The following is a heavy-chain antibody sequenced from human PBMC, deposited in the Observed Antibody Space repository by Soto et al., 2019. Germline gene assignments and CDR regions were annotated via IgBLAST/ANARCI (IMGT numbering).Heavy chain of an antibody. V-gene: IGHV4-34*01. CDR1: GGSFRGYY. D-gene: IGHD3-16*01. CDR3: AKGGGGHWFDP. Sequence: QVPLQQWGAGLLKPSVTLSLTCADYGGSFRGYYWCWIRQPPGKGLEWIGVITHSGRTHYNPSLTNRVNISVDTSQNPFSLKLCAMTAADTAVDYCAKGGGGHWFDPWGQGTLVTVSS. CDR2: ITHSGRT. J-gene: IGHJ5*02.